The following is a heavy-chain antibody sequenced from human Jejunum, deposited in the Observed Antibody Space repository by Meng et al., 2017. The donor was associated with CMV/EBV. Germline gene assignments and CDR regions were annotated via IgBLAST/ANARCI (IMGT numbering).Heavy chain of an antibody. J-gene: IGHJ4*02. CDR1: GYTFTNYG. V-gene: IGHV7-4-1*02. Sequence: VQRVQSGAEVKKPGASVKVSCKASGYTFTNYGITWVRQAPGQGLEWMGWINTNTGNPTYAQGFTGRFVFSLDTSVSTAYLQISSLKAADTAVYYCARLYCSGGSCYTIDYWGQGTLVTVSS. CDR2: INTNTGNP. D-gene: IGHD2-15*01. CDR3: ARLYCSGGSCYTIDY.